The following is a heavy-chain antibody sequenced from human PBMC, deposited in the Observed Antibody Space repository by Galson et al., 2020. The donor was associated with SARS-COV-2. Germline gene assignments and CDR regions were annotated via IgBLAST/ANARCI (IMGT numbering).Heavy chain of an antibody. D-gene: IGHD3-22*01. J-gene: IGHJ4*02. V-gene: IGHV4-39*07. Sequence: SETLSLTCTVSGDSLSSTSYFWGWIRQPPGKGLEWIGSIFYSGTTYNNPSLKSRVTISADTSKNQFSLNLDSVTAADTAVYYCVGSYYDSSAYYVFHYWGQGTLVTVSS. CDR3: VGSYYDSSAYYVFHY. CDR1: GDSLSSTSYF. CDR2: IFYSGTT.